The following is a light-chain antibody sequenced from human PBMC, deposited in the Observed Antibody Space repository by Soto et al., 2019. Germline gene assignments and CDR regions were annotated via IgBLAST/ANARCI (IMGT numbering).Light chain of an antibody. Sequence: EIVLTQSPGTLSLSPGERATLSCRASQTVTSSYLAWYQQKPGQAPRLLISGASSRATGIADRFSGSGSGTDFTLTISRLEPEDFAVYYCQQYSSSRFTFGEGTKLEIK. CDR3: QQYSSSRFT. CDR1: QTVTSSY. V-gene: IGKV3-20*01. J-gene: IGKJ2*01. CDR2: GAS.